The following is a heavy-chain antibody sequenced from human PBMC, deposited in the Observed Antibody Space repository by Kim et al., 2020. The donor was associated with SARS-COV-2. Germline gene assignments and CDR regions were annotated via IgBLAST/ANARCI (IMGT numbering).Heavy chain of an antibody. J-gene: IGHJ4*02. Sequence: SETLSLTCAVSAGSISSGTYYWSWIRQPAGKGLEWIGRIYTSGSTSYNPSLKSRVTISIDTSKNQFSLKLSSVTAADTAVYYCAREGLAGLFDYWGQGTLVTVSS. V-gene: IGHV4-61*02. CDR2: IYTSGST. D-gene: IGHD6-19*01. CDR3: AREGLAGLFDY. CDR1: AGSISSGTYY.